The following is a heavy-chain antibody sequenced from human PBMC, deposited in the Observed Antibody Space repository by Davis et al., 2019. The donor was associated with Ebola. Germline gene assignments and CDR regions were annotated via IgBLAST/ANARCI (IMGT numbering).Heavy chain of an antibody. V-gene: IGHV4-30-2*01. D-gene: IGHD2-15*01. CDR1: GGSISSGGYS. CDR3: ARARNGEGVVVAATDHGWFDP. CDR2: IYHSGST. J-gene: IGHJ5*02. Sequence: SETLSLTCAISGGSISSGGYSWSWIRQPPGKGLEWIGYIYHSGSTYYNPSLKSRVTISVDRSKNQFSLKLSSVTAADTAVYYCARARNGEGVVVAATDHGWFDPWGQGTLVTVSS.